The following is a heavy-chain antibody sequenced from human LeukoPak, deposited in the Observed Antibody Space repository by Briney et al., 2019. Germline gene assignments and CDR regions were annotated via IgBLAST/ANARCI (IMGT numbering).Heavy chain of an antibody. CDR1: GGSVSSSSYY. Sequence: SETLSLTCTVSGGSVSSSSYYWGWIRQSPGKGLAWIGSVYHRGNTYYNPSLKSRVTIFVDTSKNQFYLNLTSVTAADTAVYYCARSPQWLLSSSNWFDPWGHGTLVTVSS. CDR2: VYHRGNT. CDR3: ARSPQWLLSSSNWFDP. D-gene: IGHD3-3*01. J-gene: IGHJ5*02. V-gene: IGHV4-39*01.